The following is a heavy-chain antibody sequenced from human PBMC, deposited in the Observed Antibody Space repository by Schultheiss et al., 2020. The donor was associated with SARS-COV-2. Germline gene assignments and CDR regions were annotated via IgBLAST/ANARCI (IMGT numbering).Heavy chain of an antibody. Sequence: SETLSLTCTVSGGSISSSSYYWGWIRQPPGKGLEWIGSIYYSGSTYYNPSLKSRVTISVDTSKNQFSLKLSSVTAAGTAVYDCAGRGGDGYDEFQMLDENYFDVWGQGTLVTVSS. V-gene: IGHV4-39*01. CDR2: IYYSGST. CDR1: GGSISSSSYY. CDR3: AGRGGDGYDEFQMLDENYFDV. J-gene: IGHJ4*02. D-gene: IGHD5-24*01.